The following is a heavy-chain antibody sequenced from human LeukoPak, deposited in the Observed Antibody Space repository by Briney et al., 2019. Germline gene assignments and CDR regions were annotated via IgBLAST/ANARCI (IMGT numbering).Heavy chain of an antibody. J-gene: IGHJ4*02. Sequence: GGSLRLSCAASGFSVSSNYLSWVRQAPGKGLEWVSVMYSGGSTFYADPVKGRFTISRDNAKNSLYFQMNSLRPDDTAVYYCAREPPHVGMPGPGDYWGQGTLVTVSS. CDR2: MYSGGST. V-gene: IGHV3-53*01. D-gene: IGHD2-15*01. CDR3: AREPPHVGMPGPGDY. CDR1: GFSVSSNY.